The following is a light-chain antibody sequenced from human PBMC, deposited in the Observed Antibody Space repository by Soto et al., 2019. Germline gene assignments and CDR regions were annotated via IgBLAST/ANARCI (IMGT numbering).Light chain of an antibody. CDR2: DAS. Sequence: EIVLTQSPATLSSSPGERATLSCRASQSVSSYLAWYQQKPGQAPRLLIYDASNGATGIPARFSGSGSGTDFTLTISSLEPEDFAVYYCQQRSNWPITFGQGTRLETK. V-gene: IGKV3-11*01. CDR1: QSVSSY. J-gene: IGKJ5*01. CDR3: QQRSNWPIT.